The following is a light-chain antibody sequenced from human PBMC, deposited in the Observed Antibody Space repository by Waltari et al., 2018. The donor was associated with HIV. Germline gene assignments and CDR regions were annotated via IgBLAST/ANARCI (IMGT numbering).Light chain of an antibody. V-gene: IGKV1-16*01. CDR1: QGISNY. J-gene: IGKJ4*01. CDR2: ASY. Sequence: DIKMTQSPSSLSASVGDRVSFTCRASQGISNYLAWFQQQPGKAPRSLVYASYRLQSGVPSRFSGSGSGTDFTLSITSLQPEDSATYYCQQYNSYPFTFGGGTRVEI. CDR3: QQYNSYPFT.